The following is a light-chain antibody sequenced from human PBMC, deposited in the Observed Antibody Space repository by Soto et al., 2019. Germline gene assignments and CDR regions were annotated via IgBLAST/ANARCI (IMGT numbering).Light chain of an antibody. J-gene: IGKJ1*01. CDR2: GAS. CDR1: QSVSSN. V-gene: IGKV3-15*01. Sequence: EVVMTQSPATLSVSPGERATLSCRASQSVSSNLAWYQQKPGQAPRLLIYGASTRATGVPVRCSGSGSATEFTITTSSRQPEDVAVYYCQQQNNWPPWTFGQGTKVEIK. CDR3: QQQNNWPPWT.